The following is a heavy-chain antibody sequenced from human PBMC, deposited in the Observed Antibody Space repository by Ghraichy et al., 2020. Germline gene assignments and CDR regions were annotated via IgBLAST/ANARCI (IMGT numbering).Heavy chain of an antibody. D-gene: IGHD2-21*01. CDR1: GFTFSSFA. CDR2: ISASGGST. CDR3: AKDLWGSHTRFDY. V-gene: IGHV3-23*01. J-gene: IGHJ4*02. Sequence: GGSLRLSCAASGFTFSSFAVSWVRQAPGKGLEWVSGISASGGSTYYADSVKGRFTISRDNSKNTLFLQMNSLRAEDTAVYYCAKDLWGSHTRFDYWGQGTLVTVS.